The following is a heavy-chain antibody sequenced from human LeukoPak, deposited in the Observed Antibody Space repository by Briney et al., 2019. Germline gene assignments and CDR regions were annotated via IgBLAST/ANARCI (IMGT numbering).Heavy chain of an antibody. V-gene: IGHV3-15*01. D-gene: IGHD3-16*01. Sequence: GGSLRLSCAASGFTFSTAWMSWVRQAPGKGLEWVGRIKSKAHGGTTDYAAPVKGRFTISRDDSKNTLYLQMNSLKAEDTAVYSCTTGERPRYWGQGTLVTVSS. J-gene: IGHJ4*02. CDR2: IKSKAHGGTT. CDR3: TTGERPRY. CDR1: GFTFSTAW.